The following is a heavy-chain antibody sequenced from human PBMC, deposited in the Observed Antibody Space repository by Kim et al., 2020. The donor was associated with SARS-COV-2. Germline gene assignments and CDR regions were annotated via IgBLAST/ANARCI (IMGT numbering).Heavy chain of an antibody. CDR2: ISYDGSNK. CDR3: AKDLSFWGSGWYGDIDY. J-gene: IGHJ4*02. Sequence: RGSLRLSCAASGFTFSSYGMHWVRQAPGKGLEWVAVISYDGSNKYYADSVKGRFTISRDNSKNTLYLQMNSLRAEDTAVYYCAKDLSFWGSGWYGDIDYWGQGSLVTVSS. CDR1: GFTFSSYG. D-gene: IGHD6-19*01. V-gene: IGHV3-30*18.